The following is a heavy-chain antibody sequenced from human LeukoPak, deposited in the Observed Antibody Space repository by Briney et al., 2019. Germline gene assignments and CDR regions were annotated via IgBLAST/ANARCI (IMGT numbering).Heavy chain of an antibody. Sequence: PSETLSLTCAVYGGSFSGYYWSWIRQPPGKGLEWIGEINHSGSTNYNPSLKSRVTISVDTSKNQFSLKLSSVTAADTAVYYCAGGLSSSWYNWFDPWGQGTLVTVSS. CDR1: GGSFSGYY. V-gene: IGHV4-34*01. D-gene: IGHD6-13*01. J-gene: IGHJ5*02. CDR3: AGGLSSSWYNWFDP. CDR2: INHSGST.